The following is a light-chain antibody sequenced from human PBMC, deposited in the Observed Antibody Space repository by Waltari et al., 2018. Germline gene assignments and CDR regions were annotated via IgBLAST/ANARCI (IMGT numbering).Light chain of an antibody. CDR1: QSVLYTTNNKNY. CDR3: QQYHSPPQT. Sequence: DIVMTQPPDSLAVSLGERATINSKSSQSVLYTTNNKNYLAWYQQKPGQPPVLLIYWASTRESGVPDRFSGSGYGTKFTLTISSLQAEDVAVYYCQQYHSPPQTFGGGTKVEIK. J-gene: IGKJ4*01. CDR2: WAS. V-gene: IGKV4-1*01.